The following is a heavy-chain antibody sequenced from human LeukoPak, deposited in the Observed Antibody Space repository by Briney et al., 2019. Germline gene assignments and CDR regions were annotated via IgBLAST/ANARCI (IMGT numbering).Heavy chain of an antibody. Sequence: GGSLRLSCAASGFTFSSYWMSWVRQAPGKGLEWVANIKQDGSEKYYVDSVKGRFTISRDNAKNSLYLQMNSLRAEDTAVYYCARDTGGSSGYYYYYYYGMDVWGQGTTVTVSS. CDR3: ARDTGGSSGYYYYYYYGMDV. V-gene: IGHV3-7*01. J-gene: IGHJ6*02. CDR2: IKQDGSEK. CDR1: GFTFSSYW. D-gene: IGHD3-22*01.